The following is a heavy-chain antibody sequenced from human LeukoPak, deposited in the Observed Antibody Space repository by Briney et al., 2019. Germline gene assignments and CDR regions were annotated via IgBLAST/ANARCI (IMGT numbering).Heavy chain of an antibody. CDR3: ARGVARSSKFHFSYYFDY. CDR1: GGSISSSSYY. D-gene: IGHD6-6*01. Sequence: SETLSLTCTVSGGSISSSSYYWGWIRQPPGKGLEWIGSIYHSGSTYYNPSLRSRVTISVDTSKNQFSLKLSSVTAADTAVYYCARGVARSSKFHFSYYFDYWGQGTLVTVSS. V-gene: IGHV4-39*07. J-gene: IGHJ4*02. CDR2: IYHSGST.